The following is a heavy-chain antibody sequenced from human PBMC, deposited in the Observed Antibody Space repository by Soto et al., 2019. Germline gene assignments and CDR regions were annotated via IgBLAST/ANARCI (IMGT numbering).Heavy chain of an antibody. V-gene: IGHV1-3*04. CDR1: GITSTTYA. J-gene: IGHJ5*02. CDR2: INTGNGNT. CDR3: ARAISGYVT. Sequence: QVQLVQSGAEVKKPGASVKVSCKASGITSTTYAIHWVRQAPGHGLGWMGWINTGNGNTRYSQRVLGRVSLTTDTSTSTASMDLSSLTSEDTAVYYCARAISGYVTWGQGNLITVSS. D-gene: IGHD5-12*01.